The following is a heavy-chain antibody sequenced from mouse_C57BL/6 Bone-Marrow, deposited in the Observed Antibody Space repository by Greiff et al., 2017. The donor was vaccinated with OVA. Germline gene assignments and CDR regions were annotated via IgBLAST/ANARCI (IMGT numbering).Heavy chain of an antibody. CDR2: IYPSDSET. J-gene: IGHJ2*01. V-gene: IGHV1-61*01. Sequence: VQLQQPGAELVRPGSSVKLSCKASGYTFTSYWMDWVKQRPGQGLEWIGNIYPSDSETHYNQKFKDKATLTVDKPSSTAYMQLSSLTSEDSAVYYCARDDGYLYYFDYWGQGTTLTVSS. CDR1: GYTFTSYW. D-gene: IGHD2-3*01. CDR3: ARDDGYLYYFDY.